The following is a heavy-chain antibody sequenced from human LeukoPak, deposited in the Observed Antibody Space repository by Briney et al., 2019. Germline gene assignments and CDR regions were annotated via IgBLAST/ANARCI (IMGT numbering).Heavy chain of an antibody. D-gene: IGHD6-19*01. Sequence: GGSLRLSCAASGFTFSHYGMHWVRQAPGKGLEWVTVISDDGTNKYYADPVKGRFTISRDNSRNTLYLQMNSLKTEDTAVYYCSTEMRSVALFDYWGQGNLVTVSS. CDR1: GFTFSHYG. J-gene: IGHJ4*02. CDR2: ISDDGTNK. CDR3: STEMRSVALFDY. V-gene: IGHV3-30*03.